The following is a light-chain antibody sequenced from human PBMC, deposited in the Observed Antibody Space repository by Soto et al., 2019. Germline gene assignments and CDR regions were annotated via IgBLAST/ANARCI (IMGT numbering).Light chain of an antibody. CDR2: DAS. Sequence: AIQLPQSPSSLSASVGDRVTITCRARQGISTALAWYQQRPGKAPKLLIYDASSLESRVPSSFSGSVSGTDFTLTISSLQPEYFATYYCQQFNSYPITFGQGTRLEIK. J-gene: IGKJ5*01. V-gene: IGKV1-13*02. CDR3: QQFNSYPIT. CDR1: QGISTA.